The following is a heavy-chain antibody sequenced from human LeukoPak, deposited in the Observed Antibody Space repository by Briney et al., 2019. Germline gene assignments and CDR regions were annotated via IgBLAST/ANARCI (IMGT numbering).Heavy chain of an antibody. CDR2: INHSGST. Sequence: GSLRLSCAASGFTFSSYSMNWVRQAPGKGLEWIGEINHSGSTNYNPSLKSRVTISVDTSKNQFSLKLSSVTAADTAVYYCARGYGSGSYPALGYWGQGTLVTVSS. J-gene: IGHJ4*02. V-gene: IGHV4-34*01. CDR1: GFTFSSYS. D-gene: IGHD3-10*01. CDR3: ARGYGSGSYPALGY.